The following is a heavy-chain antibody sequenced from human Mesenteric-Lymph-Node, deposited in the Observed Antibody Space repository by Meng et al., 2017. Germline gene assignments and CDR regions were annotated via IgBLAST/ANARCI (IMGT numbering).Heavy chain of an antibody. Sequence: SGPTLVQPTQTLTLTCTFSGFSLSTSGVGVGWIRQPPGKSLEWLALIYWDDDKRYSPSLKIRLTITKDTSKNQVVLTMTNIHPVDTATYYCAHSGGYSYGYPYYYGMDVWGQGTTVTVSS. CDR2: IYWDDDK. V-gene: IGHV2-5*02. D-gene: IGHD5-18*01. CDR3: AHSGGYSYGYPYYYGMDV. CDR1: GFSLSTSGVG. J-gene: IGHJ6*02.